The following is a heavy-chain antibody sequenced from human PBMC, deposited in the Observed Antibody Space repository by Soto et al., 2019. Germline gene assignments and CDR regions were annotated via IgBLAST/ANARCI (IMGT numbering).Heavy chain of an antibody. CDR3: AKDIGFQQHLFVFDN. J-gene: IGHJ4*02. D-gene: IGHD6-13*01. CDR1: GGTFSNYA. CDR2: ILPIFTTA. Sequence: ASVKVSCKASGGTFSNYAFSWVRQAPGQGLEWMGGILPIFTTATYAPKFQDRATITADESTSTVYMDLSSLRSEDTALYYCAKDIGFQQHLFVFDNWGQGTLVTVSS. V-gene: IGHV1-69*13.